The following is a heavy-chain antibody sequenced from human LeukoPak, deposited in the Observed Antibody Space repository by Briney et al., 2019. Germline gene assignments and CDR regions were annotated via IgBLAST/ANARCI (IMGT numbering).Heavy chain of an antibody. CDR1: GGSISSGDYY. Sequence: SQTLSLTCTVSGGSISSGDYYWSWIRQPPGKGLEWIGYIYYSGSTYYNPSLKSRVTISVDMSKNQFSLKLSFVTAADTAVYYCARATDPDCGGDCYGDWFDPWGQGTLVTVSS. CDR2: IYYSGST. D-gene: IGHD2-21*02. V-gene: IGHV4-30-4*01. J-gene: IGHJ5*02. CDR3: ARATDPDCGGDCYGDWFDP.